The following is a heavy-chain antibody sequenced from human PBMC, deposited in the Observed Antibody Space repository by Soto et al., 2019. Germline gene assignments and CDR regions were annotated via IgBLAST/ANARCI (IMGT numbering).Heavy chain of an antibody. CDR3: ARETGLRSSGWSYYFDF. Sequence: EVQLVESGGGLVQPGGSLRLSCAASGFTLSSYSMHWVRQAPGKGMEWVSYISGSGGTIYYADSVKGRFTISRDNAKNSLSVQMTSLRDEDTAVYFCARETGLRSSGWSYYFDFWGQGTLVTVSS. D-gene: IGHD6-19*01. V-gene: IGHV3-48*02. CDR1: GFTLSSYS. CDR2: ISGSGGTI. J-gene: IGHJ4*02.